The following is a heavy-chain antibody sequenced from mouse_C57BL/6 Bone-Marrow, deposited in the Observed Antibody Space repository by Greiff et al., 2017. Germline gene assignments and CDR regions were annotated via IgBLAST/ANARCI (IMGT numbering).Heavy chain of an antibody. CDR2: IYPGSGNT. J-gene: IGHJ2*01. V-gene: IGHV1-76*01. Sequence: QVQLKESGAELVRPGASVKLSCKASGYTFTDYYINWVKQRPGQGLEWIARIYPGSGNTYYNEKFKGKATLTAEISSSTAYMQLSSLTSEDSAVYFCARSLKGDDWGQGTTLTVSS. CDR1: GYTFTDYY. CDR3: ARSLKGDD.